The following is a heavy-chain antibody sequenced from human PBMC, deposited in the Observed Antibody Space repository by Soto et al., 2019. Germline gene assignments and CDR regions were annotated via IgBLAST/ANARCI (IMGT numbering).Heavy chain of an antibody. Sequence: GGSLRLSCAASGFTFSSYAMSWVRQAPGKGLEWVSAISGSGGSTYHADSVTGRFTISRDNSKNTLYLQMNSLRAEDTAVYYCASHKRGYSYGYYFDYWGQGTLVTVSS. D-gene: IGHD5-18*01. CDR3: ASHKRGYSYGYYFDY. V-gene: IGHV3-23*01. J-gene: IGHJ4*02. CDR2: ISGSGGST. CDR1: GFTFSSYA.